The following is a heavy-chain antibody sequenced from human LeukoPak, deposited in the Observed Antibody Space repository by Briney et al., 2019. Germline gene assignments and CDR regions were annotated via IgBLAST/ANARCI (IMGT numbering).Heavy chain of an antibody. CDR1: GFTFSSYA. J-gene: IGHJ6*02. Sequence: PGGSLRLSCAASGFTFSSYAMSWVRQAPGKGLEWVSAISGSGGSTYYADSVKGRLTISRDNSKNTLYLQMNSLRAEDTAVYYCAKGGGYSYGWAYYYYGMDVWGQGTTVTVSS. V-gene: IGHV3-23*01. D-gene: IGHD5-18*01. CDR3: AKGGGYSYGWAYYYYGMDV. CDR2: ISGSGGST.